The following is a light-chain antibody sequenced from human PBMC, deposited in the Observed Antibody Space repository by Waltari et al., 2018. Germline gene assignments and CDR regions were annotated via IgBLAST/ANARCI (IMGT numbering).Light chain of an antibody. CDR3: QQSFSSPWT. J-gene: IGKJ1*01. CDR2: VAS. Sequence: DIQMTQSPSSLSASVGATVTVTCRARQNIRPYLNWYQQKTAKAPKLLIYVASTLQRGVPSRFRGSASGTEFTLTVTNLQPDDFATYFCQQSFSSPWTFGQGTTVNI. V-gene: IGKV1-39*01. CDR1: QNIRPY.